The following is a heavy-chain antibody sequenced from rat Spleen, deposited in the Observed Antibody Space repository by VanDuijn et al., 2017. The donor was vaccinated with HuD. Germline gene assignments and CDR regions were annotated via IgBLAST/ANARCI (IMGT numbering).Heavy chain of an antibody. CDR1: GLSFSNYD. CDR2: ISYDGTAT. CDR3: ITSYSYVMDA. J-gene: IGHJ4*01. Sequence: EVQLVESGGGAVQPGRSMKLSCAASGLSFSNYDMAWVRQAPTKGLEWVASISYDGTATYYRDSVKGRFTVSRDNAKSTLYLQMNSLRSEDTATYYCITSYSYVMDAWGQGASVTVSS. V-gene: IGHV5-20*01.